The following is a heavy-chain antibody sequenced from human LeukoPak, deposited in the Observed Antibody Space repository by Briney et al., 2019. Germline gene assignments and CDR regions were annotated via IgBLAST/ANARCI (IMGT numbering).Heavy chain of an antibody. J-gene: IGHJ6*03. CDR3: ARDSNYYYYYMDV. V-gene: IGHV4-38-2*02. D-gene: IGHD2/OR15-2a*01. Sequence: PSETLSPTCTVSGYSISSGYYWGWIRQPPGKGLEWIGSIYHSGSTYYNPSLKSRVTISVDTSKNQFSLKLSSVTAADTAVYYCARDSNYYYYYMDVWGKGTTVTVSS. CDR1: GYSISSGYY. CDR2: IYHSGST.